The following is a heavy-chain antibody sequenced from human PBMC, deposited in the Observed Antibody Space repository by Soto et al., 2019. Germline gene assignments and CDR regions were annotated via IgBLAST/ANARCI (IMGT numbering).Heavy chain of an antibody. Sequence: PGGSLRLSCAASGFTFSSYSISWVRQAPGKGLEWVSAISGSGGSTYYADSVKGRFTISRGNSKNTLYLQMNSLRAEDTAVYYCAGRSGRYRAAFDYWGQGTLVTVSS. CDR3: AGRSGRYRAAFDY. CDR2: ISGSGGST. CDR1: GFTFSSYS. J-gene: IGHJ4*02. D-gene: IGHD3-3*01. V-gene: IGHV3-23*01.